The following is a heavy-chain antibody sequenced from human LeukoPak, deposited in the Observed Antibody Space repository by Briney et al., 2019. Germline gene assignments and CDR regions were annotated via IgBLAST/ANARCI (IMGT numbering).Heavy chain of an antibody. CDR3: ARDWSSKYPYYYGMDV. J-gene: IGHJ6*02. CDR1: GFIFSSYA. V-gene: IGHV3-30-3*01. D-gene: IGHD4-11*01. CDR2: ISYDGSNT. Sequence: GKSLRLSCAASGFIFSSYAMHWVRQAPGKGLEWVALISYDGSNTCYADSVKGRFTISRDNSKNTLYLQMNSLTAEDTAVYYCARDWSSKYPYYYGMDVWGQGTTVTVSS.